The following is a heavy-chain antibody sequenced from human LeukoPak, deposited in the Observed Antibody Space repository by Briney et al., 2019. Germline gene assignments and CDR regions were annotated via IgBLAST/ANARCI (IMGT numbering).Heavy chain of an antibody. D-gene: IGHD2-2*02. CDR1: GGSFSGYY. CDR2: INHSGST. Sequence: SETLSLTCAVCGGSFSGYYWSWIRQPPGKGLEWIGEINHSGSTNYNPSLKSRVTISVDTSKNQFSLKLSSVTAADTAVYYCAREGGYCSSTSCYNGLGAFDIWGQGTMVTASS. CDR3: AREGGYCSSTSCYNGLGAFDI. V-gene: IGHV4-34*01. J-gene: IGHJ3*02.